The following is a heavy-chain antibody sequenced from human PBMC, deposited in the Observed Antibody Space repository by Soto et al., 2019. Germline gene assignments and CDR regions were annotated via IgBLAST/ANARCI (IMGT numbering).Heavy chain of an antibody. CDR1: GGSISSSSYF. Sequence: PSETLSLTCTVSGGSISSSSYFWGWIRQPPGKGLEWIGTIYYSGSTYSNPSLKSRVTISVDTSKNQFSLELNFVTAADTAVYYCARLQQQLVLWGQGTLVTVPS. CDR2: IYYSGST. J-gene: IGHJ4*02. CDR3: ARLQQQLVL. V-gene: IGHV4-39*01. D-gene: IGHD6-13*01.